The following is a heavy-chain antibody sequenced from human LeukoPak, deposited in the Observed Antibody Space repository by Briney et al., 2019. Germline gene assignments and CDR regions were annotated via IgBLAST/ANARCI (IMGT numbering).Heavy chain of an antibody. V-gene: IGHV5-51*01. CDR2: IYPGDSET. D-gene: IGHD2-2*02. J-gene: IGHJ4*02. CDR3: ARGYCSSTSCYNFDY. CDR1: GYRFTDYW. Sequence: GESLKISCKGSGYRFTDYWIGWVRQMPGKGLEWMGIIYPGDSETRYSPSFQGQVTISADKSISTAYLQWSSLKASDTAMYYCARGYCSSTSCYNFDYWGQGTLVTVSS.